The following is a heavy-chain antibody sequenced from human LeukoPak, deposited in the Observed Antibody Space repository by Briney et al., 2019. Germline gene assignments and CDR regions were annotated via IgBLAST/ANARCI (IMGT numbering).Heavy chain of an antibody. CDR2: IIPILGIA. Sequence: SVKVSCKASGGTFSSYAISWVRQAPGQGLEWMGRIIPILGIANYAQKFQGRVTITADKSTSTAYMELSSLRSEDTAVYYCARDDYYDSSGYSDYWGQGTLVTVSS. CDR1: GGTFSSYA. D-gene: IGHD3-22*01. V-gene: IGHV1-69*04. J-gene: IGHJ4*02. CDR3: ARDDYYDSSGYSDY.